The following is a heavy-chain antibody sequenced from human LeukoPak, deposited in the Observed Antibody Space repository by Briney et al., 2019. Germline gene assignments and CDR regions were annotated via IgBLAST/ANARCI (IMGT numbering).Heavy chain of an antibody. V-gene: IGHV4-34*01. CDR1: GGSFSGYY. J-gene: IGHJ5*02. CDR2: INHSGST. D-gene: IGHD5-24*01. CDR3: ARGRNAKRWLPYGFDP. Sequence: SETLSLTCAVYGGSFSGYYWSWIRQPPGKGLEWIGEINHSGSTNYNPSLKSRVTISVDTSKNQFSLKLSSVTAADTAVYYCARGRNAKRWLPYGFDPWGQGTLVTVSS.